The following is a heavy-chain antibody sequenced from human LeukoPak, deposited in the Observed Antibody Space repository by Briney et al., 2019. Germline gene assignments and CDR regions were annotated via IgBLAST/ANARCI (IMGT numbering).Heavy chain of an antibody. J-gene: IGHJ4*02. Sequence: SETLSLTCTVSGGSISSYYWTWIRQPAGRGLEWIGRILTSGSTNYNPSLKSRVTMSVDTSKNQFSLKLSSVTAADTAVYYCARFRLEVRGLDYWGRGTLVTVSS. CDR1: GGSISSYY. CDR3: ARFRLEVRGLDY. V-gene: IGHV4-4*07. CDR2: ILTSGST. D-gene: IGHD1-7*01.